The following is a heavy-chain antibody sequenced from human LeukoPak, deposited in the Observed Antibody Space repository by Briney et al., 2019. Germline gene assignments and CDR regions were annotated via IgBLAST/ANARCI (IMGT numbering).Heavy chain of an antibody. J-gene: IGHJ3*02. CDR2: ISSSGSYI. Sequence: GGSLRLSCAASGFTFSSYSMNWVRQAPGKGLEWVSAISSSGSYIYYADSLKGRITISRDNAKNSLYLQMNSLRAEDAAVYYCARGGYDSSGYGAFDIWGQGTVVTVSS. CDR3: ARGGYDSSGYGAFDI. V-gene: IGHV3-21*01. CDR1: GFTFSSYS. D-gene: IGHD3-22*01.